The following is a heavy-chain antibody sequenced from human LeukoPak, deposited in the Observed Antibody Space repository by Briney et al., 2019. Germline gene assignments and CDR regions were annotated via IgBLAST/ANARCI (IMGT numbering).Heavy chain of an antibody. Sequence: GGSLRLSCAASGFTFSSYAMSWVRQAPGKGLEWVSGINWNGGSTGYADSVKGRFTISRDNAKNSLYVQMNSLRAEDTALYYCARSGGEEVRYFDLWGRGTLVTVSS. CDR3: ARSGGEEVRYFDL. CDR2: INWNGGST. D-gene: IGHD3-10*01. CDR1: GFTFSSYA. V-gene: IGHV3-20*04. J-gene: IGHJ2*01.